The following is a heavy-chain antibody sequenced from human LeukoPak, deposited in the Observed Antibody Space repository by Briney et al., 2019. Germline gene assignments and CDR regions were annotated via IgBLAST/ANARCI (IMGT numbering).Heavy chain of an antibody. CDR3: ARSPSYSSSWYEDAFDI. CDR1: GFTFSGYD. CDR2: IGTAGDT. J-gene: IGHJ3*02. Sequence: GGSLRLSCAASGFTFSGYDMHWVRQATGKGLEWVSAIGTAGDTYYPGSVKGRFTISRENAKNSLYLQMNSLRAGDTAVYYCARSPSYSSSWYEDAFDIWGQGAMVTVPS. D-gene: IGHD6-13*01. V-gene: IGHV3-13*01.